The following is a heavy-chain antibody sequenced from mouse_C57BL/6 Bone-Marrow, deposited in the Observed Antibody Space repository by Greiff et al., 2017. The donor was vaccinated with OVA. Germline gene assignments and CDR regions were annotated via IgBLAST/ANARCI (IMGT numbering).Heavy chain of an antibody. J-gene: IGHJ2*01. CDR3: VRDGRLRGYFDY. Sequence: DVHLVESGGGLVQPKGSLKLSCAASGFTFNTYAMHWVRQAPGKGLEWVARIRSKSSNYATYYADSVKDRFTISRDDSQSMLYLQMNNLKTEDTAMYDWVRDGRLRGYFDYWGQGTTLTVSS. CDR2: IRSKSSNYAT. D-gene: IGHD2-4*01. CDR1: GFTFNTYA. V-gene: IGHV10-3*01.